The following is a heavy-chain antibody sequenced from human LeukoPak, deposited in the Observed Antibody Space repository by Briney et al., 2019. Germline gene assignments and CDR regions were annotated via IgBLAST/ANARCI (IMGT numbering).Heavy chain of an antibody. D-gene: IGHD1-26*01. CDR2: IHTSGST. CDR1: GGSVSNYY. Sequence: SETLSLTCTVSGGSVSNYYWSWIRQPAGKGLKWIGRIHTSGSTNYDPSLKSRVTMSVDTSKSQFSLKLSSVTAADTAVYYCARMVGATRCDIWGQGTMVTVSS. CDR3: ARMVGATRCDI. J-gene: IGHJ3*02. V-gene: IGHV4-4*07.